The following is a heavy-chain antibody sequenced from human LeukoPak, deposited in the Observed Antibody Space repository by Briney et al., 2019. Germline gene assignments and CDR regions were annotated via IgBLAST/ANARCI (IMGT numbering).Heavy chain of an antibody. J-gene: IGHJ4*02. V-gene: IGHV4-39*07. CDR3: ARDQMEYYYDSSGYYPYH. CDR2: VYYSGST. Sequence: SETLSLTCTVSGGSITSTSSYWGWIRQPPGKGLEWIGSVYYSGSTSYSPSLKSRVTISVDTSRNQFSPKLNSVTAADTAVYYCARDQMEYYYDSSGYYPYHWGQGTLVTVSS. CDR1: GGSITSTSSY. D-gene: IGHD3-22*01.